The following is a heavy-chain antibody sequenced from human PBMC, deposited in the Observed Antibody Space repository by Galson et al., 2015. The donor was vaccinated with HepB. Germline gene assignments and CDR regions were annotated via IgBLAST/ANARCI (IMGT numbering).Heavy chain of an antibody. J-gene: IGHJ5*02. Sequence: SVKVSCKASGYTFTSYGITWVRQAPGQGLEWMGWISGYNGNTNYARKAQGRVTMTTDTSTSTAYMELRSLRSDDTAVYYCARVFHYYDSSGHTWFDPWGQGTLVTVSS. CDR3: ARVFHYYDSSGHTWFDP. V-gene: IGHV1-18*01. CDR1: GYTFTSYG. D-gene: IGHD3-22*01. CDR2: ISGYNGNT.